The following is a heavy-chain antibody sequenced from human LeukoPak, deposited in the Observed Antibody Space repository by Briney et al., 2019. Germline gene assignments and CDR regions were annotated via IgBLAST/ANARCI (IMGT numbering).Heavy chain of an antibody. D-gene: IGHD4-17*01. V-gene: IGHV3-30*02. Sequence: HPGGSLRLSCAASGFTFSSYGMHWVRQAPGKGLEWVAFIRYDGSNKYYADSVKGRFTISRDNSKNTLYLQMNSLRAEDTAVYYCAKVILDTVTLYYFDYWGQGTLVTVSS. CDR1: GFTFSSYG. CDR3: AKVILDTVTLYYFDY. CDR2: IRYDGSNK. J-gene: IGHJ4*02.